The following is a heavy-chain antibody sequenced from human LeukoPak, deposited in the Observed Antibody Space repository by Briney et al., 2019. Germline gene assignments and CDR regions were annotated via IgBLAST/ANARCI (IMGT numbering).Heavy chain of an antibody. J-gene: IGHJ4*02. V-gene: IGHV3-23*01. CDR1: GFTFSSYA. CDR3: AKVRLHGDYPEIDY. Sequence: GGSLRLSCVASGFTFSSYAINWVRQAPGKGLEWVSGTSGSGSRTYYADSVKGRFTISRENSKNTLYLQMNSLRAEDTAVYYCAKVRLHGDYPEIDYWGQGTLVAVSS. CDR2: TSGSGSRT. D-gene: IGHD4-17*01.